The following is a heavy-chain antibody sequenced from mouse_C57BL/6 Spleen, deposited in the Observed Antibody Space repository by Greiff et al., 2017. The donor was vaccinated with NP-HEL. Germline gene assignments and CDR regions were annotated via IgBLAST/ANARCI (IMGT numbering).Heavy chain of an antibody. J-gene: IGHJ2*01. V-gene: IGHV5-4*01. Sequence: EVQLVESGGGLVKPGGSLKLSCAASGFTFSSYAMSWVRQTPEKRLEWVATISDGGSYTYYPDNVKGRFTISRDNAKNNLYLQMSHLKSEDTTMYYCARDLEGYYNFDYWGQGTTLTVSS. CDR2: ISDGGSYT. CDR1: GFTFSSYA. D-gene: IGHD2-3*01. CDR3: ARDLEGYYNFDY.